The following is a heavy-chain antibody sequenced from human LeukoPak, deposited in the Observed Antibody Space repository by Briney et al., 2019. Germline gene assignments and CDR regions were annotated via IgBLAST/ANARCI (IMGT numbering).Heavy chain of an antibody. D-gene: IGHD3-22*01. V-gene: IGHV4-59*08. CDR2: IYYSGST. CDR3: ARRIWMGYYYDSSGYGGAFDI. CDR1: GDSISSYY. Sequence: SETLSLTCSVSGDSISSYYWSWIRQPPGKGLEWIGYIYYSGSTNYNPSLKSRVTISVDTSKNQFSLKLSSVTAADTAVYYCARRIWMGYYYDSSGYGGAFDIWGQGTMVTVSS. J-gene: IGHJ3*02.